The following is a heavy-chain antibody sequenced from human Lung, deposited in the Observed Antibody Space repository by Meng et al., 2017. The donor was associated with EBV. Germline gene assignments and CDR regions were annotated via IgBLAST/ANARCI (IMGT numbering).Heavy chain of an antibody. CDR2: ISYDGSNK. Sequence: QVQVVESGGGVVQPGRSLGLSCAASGFTFSSDAMHWVRQAPGKGLEWVAVISYDGSNKYYADSVKGRFTISRDNSKNTLYLQMNSLRAEDTAVYYCARVLGNSSGSYYFDYWGQGTLVTVSS. D-gene: IGHD6-19*01. CDR1: GFTFSSDA. V-gene: IGHV3-30-3*01. CDR3: ARVLGNSSGSYYFDY. J-gene: IGHJ4*02.